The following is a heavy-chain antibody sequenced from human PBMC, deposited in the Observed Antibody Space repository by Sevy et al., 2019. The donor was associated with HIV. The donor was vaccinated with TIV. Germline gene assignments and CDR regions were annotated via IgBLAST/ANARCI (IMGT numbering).Heavy chain of an antibody. CDR1: GGSISSSSYY. D-gene: IGHD6-13*01. J-gene: IGHJ4*02. V-gene: IGHV4-39*01. CDR3: ARHASSSSWYRGEFDY. Sequence: SETLSLTYTVSGGSISSSSYYWGWIRQPPGKGLEWIGSIYYSGSTYYNPSLKSRVTISVDTSKNQFSLKLSSVTAADTAVYYCARHASSSSWYRGEFDYWGQGTLVTVSS. CDR2: IYYSGST.